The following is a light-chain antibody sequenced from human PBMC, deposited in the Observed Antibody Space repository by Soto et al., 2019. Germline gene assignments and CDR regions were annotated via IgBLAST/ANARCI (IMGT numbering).Light chain of an antibody. CDR2: LNNDGSH. CDR1: SGHSSYA. J-gene: IGLJ2*01. CDR3: QTWGTGFQF. Sequence: QPVLTQSPSASASLGASVKLTCTLSSGHSSYAIAWHQKQPGKGPRYLMDLNNDGSHTKGDGIPDRFSGSSSGADRSLIISSLQYEDEADYYCQTWGTGFQFFGGGTKLTVL. V-gene: IGLV4-69*01.